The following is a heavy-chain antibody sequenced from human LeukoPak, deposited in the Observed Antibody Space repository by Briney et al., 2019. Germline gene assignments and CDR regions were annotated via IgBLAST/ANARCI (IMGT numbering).Heavy chain of an antibody. V-gene: IGHV3-30*04. CDR1: GFTFSSYA. Sequence: GGSLRLSCAASGFTFSSYAMHWVRQAPGKGLEWVAVISYDRSNKYYADSVKGRFTISRDNSKNTLYLQMNSLRAEDTAVYYCARDLGEWLVRGFDYWGQGTLVTVSS. D-gene: IGHD3-10*01. CDR2: ISYDRSNK. J-gene: IGHJ4*02. CDR3: ARDLGEWLVRGFDY.